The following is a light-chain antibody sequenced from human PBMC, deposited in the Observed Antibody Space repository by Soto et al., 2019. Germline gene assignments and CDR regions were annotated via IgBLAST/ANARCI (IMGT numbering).Light chain of an antibody. Sequence: QSALTQPRSVSGSPGQSVTISCTGTSSDGGGYNYFSWYQQHPGKAPKLMIYDVSKRPSGVPDRFSGSKSGNTASLTISGLQAEDEADYHCCSYAGSNTLIFGGGTKLTVL. CDR2: DVS. CDR1: SSDGGGYNY. V-gene: IGLV2-11*01. J-gene: IGLJ2*01. CDR3: CSYAGSNTLI.